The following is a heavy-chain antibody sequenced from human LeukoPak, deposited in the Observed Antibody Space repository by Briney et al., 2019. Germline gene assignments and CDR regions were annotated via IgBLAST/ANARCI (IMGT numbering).Heavy chain of an antibody. CDR3: GRVRSYYDSSGHLDY. CDR2: ISSSSSTI. V-gene: IGHV3-48*04. D-gene: IGHD3-22*01. CDR1: GFTFSSYS. J-gene: IGHJ4*02. Sequence: GGSLRLSCAASGFTFSSYSMNWVRQAPGKGLEWVSYISSSSSTIYYADSVKGRFTISRDNAKNSLYLQMNSLRAEDTAVYYCGRVRSYYDSSGHLDYWGQGTLVTVSS.